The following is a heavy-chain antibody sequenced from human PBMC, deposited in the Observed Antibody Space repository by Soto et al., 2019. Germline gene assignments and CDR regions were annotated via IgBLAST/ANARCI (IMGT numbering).Heavy chain of an antibody. Sequence: LRLSCAASGFTFSNDWMNWVRQGPGKGLEWVSRIISGGSRVSYADSVKGRFTIARDNAKNTLYLEMHSLTAEDTAVYYCARERTSKGGMDVWGQGTTVTVSS. CDR2: IISGGSRV. CDR1: GFTFSNDW. CDR3: ARERTSKGGMDV. V-gene: IGHV3-74*01. J-gene: IGHJ6*02.